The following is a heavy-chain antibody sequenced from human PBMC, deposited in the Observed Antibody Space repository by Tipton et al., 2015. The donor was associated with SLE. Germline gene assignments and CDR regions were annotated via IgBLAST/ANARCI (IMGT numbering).Heavy chain of an antibody. Sequence: TLSLTCAVYGGSFSGYYWSWIRQPPGKGLEWIGEINHSGGTNYNPSLKSRVTISVDTSKNQFSLKLSSVTAADTAVYYCARDQGSGRGYYGMDVWGQGTTVTVSS. V-gene: IGHV4-34*09. CDR2: INHSGGT. CDR1: GGSFSGYY. J-gene: IGHJ6*02. CDR3: ARDQGSGRGYYGMDV. D-gene: IGHD6-19*01.